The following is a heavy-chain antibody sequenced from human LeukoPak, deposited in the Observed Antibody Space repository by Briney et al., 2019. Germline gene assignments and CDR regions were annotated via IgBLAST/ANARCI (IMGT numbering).Heavy chain of an antibody. D-gene: IGHD3-9*01. J-gene: IGHJ6*03. CDR2: IIPIFGKA. CDR3: ARAAYPLVDYYYCYMDV. V-gene: IGHV1-69*06. CDR1: GDTFSSYA. Sequence: SVKVSCKASGDTFSSYAIRWVRQAPGQGLEWMGGIIPIFGKANYAQKFQGRVTITADKSTSTAYMELSSLRSEDTAVYYCARAAYPLVDYYYCYMDVWGKGTTVTVSS.